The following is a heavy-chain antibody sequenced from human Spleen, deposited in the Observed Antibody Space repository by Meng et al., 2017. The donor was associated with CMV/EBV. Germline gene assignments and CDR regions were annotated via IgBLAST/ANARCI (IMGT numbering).Heavy chain of an antibody. Sequence: GESLKISCAASGFSGSNTYMSWVRQAPGKGLESVAIIYTGGGTHHADSVKGRFTISRDNSKNTVYLQMHSLREDDTAVYYCARETARAFDFWGQGTMVTVSS. CDR1: GFSGSNTY. CDR3: ARETARAFDF. V-gene: IGHV3-66*01. J-gene: IGHJ3*01. D-gene: IGHD5-18*01. CDR2: IYTGGGT.